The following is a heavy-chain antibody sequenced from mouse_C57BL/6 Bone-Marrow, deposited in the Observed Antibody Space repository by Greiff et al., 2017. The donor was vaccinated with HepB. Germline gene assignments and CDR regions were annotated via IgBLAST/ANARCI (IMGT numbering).Heavy chain of an antibody. CDR3: ARGRGAY. CDR2: ISNLAYSI. CDR1: GFTFSDYG. V-gene: IGHV5-15*01. J-gene: IGHJ3*01. D-gene: IGHD3-3*01. Sequence: EVKLVESGGGLVQPGGSLKLSCAASGFTFSDYGMAWVRQAPRKGPEWVAFISNLAYSIYYADTVTGRFTISRENAKNTLYLEMSSLRSEDTAMYYCARGRGAYWGQGTLVTVSA.